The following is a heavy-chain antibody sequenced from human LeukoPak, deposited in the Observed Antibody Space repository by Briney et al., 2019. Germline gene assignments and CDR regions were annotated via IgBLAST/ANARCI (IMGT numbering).Heavy chain of an antibody. J-gene: IGHJ4*02. CDR3: ARGPGFPRDY. Sequence: PGRSLRLSCVGSGFIFEDHTMHWVRQRPGKGLEWVSGITWNSRKIAYADSVKGRFIISRDNAKNSLYLHMDSLTKEDTAFYYCARGPGFPRDYWGQGTLVIVSS. V-gene: IGHV3-9*01. CDR2: ITWNSRKI. CDR1: GFIFEDHT.